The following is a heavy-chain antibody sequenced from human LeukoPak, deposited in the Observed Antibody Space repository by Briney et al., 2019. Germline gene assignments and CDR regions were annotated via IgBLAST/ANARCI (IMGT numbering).Heavy chain of an antibody. CDR3: ARQFRDSSGYYSYYFDY. CDR1: GYSFTSYW. CDR2: IYPGDSDT. V-gene: IGHV5-51*01. J-gene: IGHJ4*02. D-gene: IGHD3-22*01. Sequence: KVSCKASGYSFTSYWISWVRQMPGKGLEWMGIIYPGDSDTRYSPSFQGQVTISADKSISTAYLQWSSLKASDTAMYYCARQFRDSSGYYSYYFDYWGQGTLVTVSS.